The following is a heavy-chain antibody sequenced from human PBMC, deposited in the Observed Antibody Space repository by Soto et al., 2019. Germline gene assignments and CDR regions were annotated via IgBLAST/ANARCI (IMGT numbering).Heavy chain of an antibody. CDR3: ANRGSGSHFDY. V-gene: IGHV3-23*01. J-gene: IGHJ4*02. Sequence: EVQLLESGGGLVQPGGSLRLSCAASGFTFSSYAMSWVRQAPGKGLEWVSVISGSGTSTYYADSVKGRFTISRDNSKNTLYLKMNSLRAEDTAVYYCANRGSGSHFDYWGQGTLVTVSS. CDR1: GFTFSSYA. CDR2: ISGSGTST. D-gene: IGHD1-26*01.